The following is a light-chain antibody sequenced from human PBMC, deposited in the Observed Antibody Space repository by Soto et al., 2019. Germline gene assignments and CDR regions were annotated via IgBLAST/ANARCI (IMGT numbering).Light chain of an antibody. CDR2: GAS. CDR1: PSVSSN. J-gene: IGKJ1*01. Sequence: EIVMTQSPATLSVSPGERATLSCRASPSVSSNLAWYQQKAGQAPRLLMYGASTRAIGIPGRFSGSGSGTEFTLTISSLQSEDFAVYYCQQSDKWPPTFGQGTKVDIK. V-gene: IGKV3-15*01. CDR3: QQSDKWPPT.